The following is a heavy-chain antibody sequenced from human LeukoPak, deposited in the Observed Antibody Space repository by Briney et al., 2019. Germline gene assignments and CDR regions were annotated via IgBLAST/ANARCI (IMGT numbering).Heavy chain of an antibody. CDR2: INSDGSST. CDR1: GFSVGGYW. Sequence: GGSLRLSCAASGFSVGGYWMHWVRQGPGMGLVWVSRINSDGSSTSYADSVKGRFSISRDNAKNTLYLQMNSLRAEDTAVYYCTRGASGYGNFDYWGQGTLVTVSS. V-gene: IGHV3-74*01. CDR3: TRGASGYGNFDY. J-gene: IGHJ4*02. D-gene: IGHD5-12*01.